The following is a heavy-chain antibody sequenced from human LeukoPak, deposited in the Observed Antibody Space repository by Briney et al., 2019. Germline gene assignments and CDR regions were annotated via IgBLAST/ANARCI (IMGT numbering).Heavy chain of an antibody. D-gene: IGHD2-2*01. CDR3: ARVGYCSTTSCYIPDYYYYMDV. V-gene: IGHV3-7*01. CDR2: IKQDGSEK. J-gene: IGHJ6*03. Sequence: GGSLRLSCAASGFTFSSYSMNWVRQAPGKGLECVANIKQDGSEKYYVDSVKGRFTISRDNAKNSLYLRMNSLRAEDTAVYYCARVGYCSTTSCYIPDYYYYMDVWGKGTTVTISS. CDR1: GFTFSSYS.